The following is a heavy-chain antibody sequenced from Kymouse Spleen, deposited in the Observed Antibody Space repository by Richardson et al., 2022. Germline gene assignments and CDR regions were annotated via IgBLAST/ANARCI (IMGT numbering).Heavy chain of an antibody. CDR3: ARLGRFGEFLSYYFDY. V-gene: IGHV4-39*01. CDR2: IYYSGST. J-gene: IGHJ4*02. Sequence: QLQLQESGPGLVKPSETLSLTCTVSGGSISSSSYYWGWIRQPPGKGLEWIGSIYYSGSTYYNPSLKSRVTISVDTSKNQFSLKLSSVTAADTAVYYCARLGRFGEFLSYYFDYWGQGTLVTVSS. D-gene: IGHD3-10*01. CDR1: GGSISSSSYY.